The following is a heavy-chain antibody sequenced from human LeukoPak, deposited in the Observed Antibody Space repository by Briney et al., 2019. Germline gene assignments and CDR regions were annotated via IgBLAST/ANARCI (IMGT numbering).Heavy chain of an antibody. CDR1: GFTFSSYA. CDR3: AKDIKRKLFWSGYYGDYGMDV. CDR2: ISGSGGST. Sequence: GGSLRLSCAASGFTFSSYAMSWVRQAPGKGLEWVSAISGSGGSTYYADFVKGRFTISRDNSKNTLYLQMNSLRAEDTAVYYCAKDIKRKLFWSGYYGDYGMDVWGQGTTVTVSS. J-gene: IGHJ6*02. V-gene: IGHV3-23*01. D-gene: IGHD3-3*01.